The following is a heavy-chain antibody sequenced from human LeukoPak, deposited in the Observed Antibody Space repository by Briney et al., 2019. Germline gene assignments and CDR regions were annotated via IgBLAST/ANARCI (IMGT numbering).Heavy chain of an antibody. CDR3: ARDGSYYYYYYYYGMDV. V-gene: IGHV1-2*02. CDR2: INPNSGGT. D-gene: IGHD1-26*01. J-gene: IGHJ6*02. CDR1: GYTFTGYY. Sequence: ASVKVSCKASGYTFTGYYMHWVRQAPGQGLEWMGWINPNSGGTNYAQKFQGRVTMTRDTSISTAYMELSRLRSGDTAVYYCARDGSYYYYYYYYGMDVWGQGTTVTVSS.